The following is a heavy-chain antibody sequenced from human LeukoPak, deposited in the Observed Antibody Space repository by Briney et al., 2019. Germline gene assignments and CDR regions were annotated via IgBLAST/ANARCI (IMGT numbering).Heavy chain of an antibody. CDR1: GXTFSSYS. CDR3: ARPFYDSGGYYYKSFDI. Sequence: GGSLRLSCAASGXTFSSYSMNWVRQAPGKGLEWVSYISSSTSTIYYADSVKGRFTISRDNAKNSLYLQMNSLRDEDTAVYYCARPFYDSGGYYYKSFDIWGQGTMVTVSS. D-gene: IGHD3-22*01. CDR2: ISSSTSTI. J-gene: IGHJ3*02. V-gene: IGHV3-48*02.